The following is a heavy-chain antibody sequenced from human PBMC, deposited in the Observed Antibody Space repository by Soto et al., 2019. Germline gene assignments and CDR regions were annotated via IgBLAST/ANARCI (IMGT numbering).Heavy chain of an antibody. CDR3: ARGVTMVRGVIIHYYYMDV. CDR2: MNPNSGDT. J-gene: IGHJ6*03. V-gene: IGHV1-8*01. Sequence: GASVKVSCKASGYTFTSYDINWVRQATGQGLEWMGWMNPNSGDTGYAQKFQGRVTMTRNTSISTAYMELSSLRSEDTAVYYCARGVTMVRGVIIHYYYMDVWGKGTTVTVSS. CDR1: GYTFTSYD. D-gene: IGHD3-10*01.